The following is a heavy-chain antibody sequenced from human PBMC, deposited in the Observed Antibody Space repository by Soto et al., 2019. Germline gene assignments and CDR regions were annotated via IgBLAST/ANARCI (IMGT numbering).Heavy chain of an antibody. CDR3: ARHIGRQLEEGAYYYYYMDV. Sequence: SEILSLTCTVSGGSISSSSYYWGWIRQPPGKGLEWIGSIYYSGSTYYNPSLKSRVTISVDTSKNQFSLKLSSVTAADTAVYYCARHIGRQLEEGAYYYYYMDVWGKGTTVTVSS. CDR1: GGSISSSSYY. CDR2: IYYSGST. V-gene: IGHV4-39*01. D-gene: IGHD6-13*01. J-gene: IGHJ6*03.